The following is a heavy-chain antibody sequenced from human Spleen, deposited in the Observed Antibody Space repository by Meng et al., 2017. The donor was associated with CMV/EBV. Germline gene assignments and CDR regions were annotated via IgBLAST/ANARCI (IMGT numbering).Heavy chain of an antibody. D-gene: IGHD7-27*01. V-gene: IGHV3-20*04. CDR1: GFTFDDYG. CDR2: INWNGYST. Sequence: GGSLRLSCAASGFTFDDYGMSWVRQAPGKGLEWVSGINWNGYSTGYTGSVKGRFTISRDNAKNSLYLQMNSLRAEDTALYYCARGVFSSFLGSPPAGAFDIWGQGTMVTVSS. J-gene: IGHJ3*02. CDR3: ARGVFSSFLGSPPAGAFDI.